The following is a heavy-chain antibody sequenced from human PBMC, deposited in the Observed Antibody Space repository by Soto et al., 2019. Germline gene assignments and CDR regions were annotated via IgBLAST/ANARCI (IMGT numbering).Heavy chain of an antibody. CDR3: ARVIWSGHLTSDL. CDR1: GFTFSSNS. Sequence: EVQVVESGGGLVQPGGSLRLSCAASGFTFSSNSMNWVRQAPGKGLEWISYISSSSSTIYADSVKGRFTISRDNAKKSLDLQMNSLRDEDTAVYYCARVIWSGHLTSDLWGQGTLVNVSS. CDR2: ISSSSSTI. V-gene: IGHV3-48*02. J-gene: IGHJ5*02. D-gene: IGHD3-3*01.